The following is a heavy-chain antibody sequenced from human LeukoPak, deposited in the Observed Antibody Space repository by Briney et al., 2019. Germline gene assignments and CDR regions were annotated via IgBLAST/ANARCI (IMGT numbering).Heavy chain of an antibody. Sequence: GESLKISCKGSGYSFTSYWISWVRQMPGKGLEWMGKIDPSDSYTNYSPSFQGHVTISADRSISTAYLQWSSLKASDTAMYYCARHHSSIWAPFDYWGQGALVTVSS. J-gene: IGHJ4*02. D-gene: IGHD6-13*01. CDR1: GYSFTSYW. CDR2: IDPSDSYT. V-gene: IGHV5-10-1*01. CDR3: ARHHSSIWAPFDY.